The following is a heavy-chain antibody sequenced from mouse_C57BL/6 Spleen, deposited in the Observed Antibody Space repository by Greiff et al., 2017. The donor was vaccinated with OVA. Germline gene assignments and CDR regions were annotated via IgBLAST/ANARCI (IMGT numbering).Heavy chain of an antibody. CDR3: ARSGRRLRRDAMDY. V-gene: IGHV1-50*01. D-gene: IGHD3-2*02. CDR2: IDPSDSYT. Sequence: QVQLQQPGAELVKPGASVKLSCKASGYTFTSYWMQWVKQRPGQGLEWIGEIDPSDSYTNYNQKFKGKATLTVDTSSSTAYMQLSSLTSEDSAVYHCARSGRRLRRDAMDYWGQGTSVTVSS. CDR1: GYTFTSYW. J-gene: IGHJ4*01.